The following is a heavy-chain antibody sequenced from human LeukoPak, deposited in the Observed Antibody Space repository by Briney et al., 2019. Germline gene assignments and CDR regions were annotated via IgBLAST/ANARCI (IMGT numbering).Heavy chain of an antibody. Sequence: SETLSLTCTVSGYSIRSGYYWGWIRQPPGKGLEWIGSIYYSGSTYYNPSLKSRVTISVDTSKNQFSLKLSSVTAADTAMYYCAREAYDVLTSDWFDPWGQGTLVTVSS. V-gene: IGHV4-38-2*02. J-gene: IGHJ5*02. CDR3: AREAYDVLTSDWFDP. CDR1: GYSIRSGYY. CDR2: IYYSGST. D-gene: IGHD3-9*01.